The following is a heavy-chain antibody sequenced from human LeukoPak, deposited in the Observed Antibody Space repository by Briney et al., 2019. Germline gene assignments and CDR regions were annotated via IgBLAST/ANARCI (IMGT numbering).Heavy chain of an antibody. J-gene: IGHJ4*02. V-gene: IGHV5-51*01. CDR2: IYPADSDT. D-gene: IGHD3-10*01. Sequence: RGESLKISCQVSGYIFTHYWIGWVRQMPGNGLESMGIIYPADSDTTYSPSFQGQVTISADKSISTVYLQWSSLKASDTAMYYCARQSRDGSKTRGYYFDYWGQGTPVTVSS. CDR3: ARQSRDGSKTRGYYFDY. CDR1: GYIFTHYW.